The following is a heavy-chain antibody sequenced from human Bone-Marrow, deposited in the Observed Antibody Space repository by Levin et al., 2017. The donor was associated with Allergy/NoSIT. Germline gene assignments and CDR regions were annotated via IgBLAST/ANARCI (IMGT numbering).Heavy chain of an antibody. CDR2: TTSDGSST. CDR1: GFTFRRYW. J-gene: IGHJ2*01. V-gene: IGHV3-74*01. Sequence: GGSLRLSCAASGFTFRRYWMHWVRQAPGKGLVWVSRTTSDGSSTSYAGSVKGRFTISRDNAKNTLYLQMNSLRADDTAVYYCARPAGHYDSTGYYFEGWYFDLGGRGTLVTVSS. CDR3: ARPAGHYDSTGYYFEGWYFDL. D-gene: IGHD3-22*01.